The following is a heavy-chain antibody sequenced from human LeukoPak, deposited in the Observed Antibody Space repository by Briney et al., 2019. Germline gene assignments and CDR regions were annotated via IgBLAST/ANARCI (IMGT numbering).Heavy chain of an antibody. Sequence: SQTLSLTCAISGDSVSSNSAAWNWIRQSPSRGLEWLGRTYYRSKWYNDYAVSVKSRITINPDTSKNQFSLQLNSVTPEDTAVYYCAYSSGWDPYNWFDPWGQGTLVTVSS. D-gene: IGHD6-19*01. V-gene: IGHV6-1*01. CDR1: GDSVSSNSAA. J-gene: IGHJ5*02. CDR3: AYSSGWDPYNWFDP. CDR2: TYYRSKWYN.